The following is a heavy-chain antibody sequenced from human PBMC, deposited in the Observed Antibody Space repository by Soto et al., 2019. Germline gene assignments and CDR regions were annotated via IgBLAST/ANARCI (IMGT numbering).Heavy chain of an antibody. J-gene: IGHJ6*02. CDR3: ATLAAARRGLDV. D-gene: IGHD6-13*01. Sequence: QVQLVESGGGVFQPGRSLRLSCAASGFPFSIYGMHWVRQAPGKGLEWVALIPYDGSKKYYAASVRGRFTISRDNSKNPLYLPMNSLSAEDTAVYYWATLAAARRGLDVWGQGTTVTVSS. CDR2: IPYDGSKK. V-gene: IGHV3-30*03. CDR1: GFPFSIYG.